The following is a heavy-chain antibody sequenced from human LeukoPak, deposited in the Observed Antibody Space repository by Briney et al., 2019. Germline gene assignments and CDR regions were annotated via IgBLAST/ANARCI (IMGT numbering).Heavy chain of an antibody. CDR1: GFTFSSYS. CDR3: ARADRDGNKRFLD. CDR2: ISSSNSYI. Sequence: GGSLRLSCAASGFTFSSYSMNWVRQAPGKGLEWVSSISSSNSYIYYADSVKGRFTISRDNGKNLVSLQMNSLRDEDTAVYYCARADRDGNKRFLDWGQGTLVTVSS. D-gene: IGHD5-24*01. V-gene: IGHV3-21*01. J-gene: IGHJ4*02.